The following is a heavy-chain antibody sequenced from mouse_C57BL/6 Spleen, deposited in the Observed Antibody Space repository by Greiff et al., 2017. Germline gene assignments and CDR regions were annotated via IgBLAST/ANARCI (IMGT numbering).Heavy chain of an antibody. V-gene: IGHV5-6*01. CDR1: GFTFSSYG. Sequence: EVKLMESGGDLVKPGGSLKLSCAASGFTFSSYGMSWVRQTPDKRLEWVATISSGGSYTYYPDSVKGRFTISRDNAKNTLYLQMSSLKSEDTAMYYCARPVATHFDYWGQGTTLTVSS. CDR2: ISSGGSYT. J-gene: IGHJ2*01. D-gene: IGHD1-1*01. CDR3: ARPVATHFDY.